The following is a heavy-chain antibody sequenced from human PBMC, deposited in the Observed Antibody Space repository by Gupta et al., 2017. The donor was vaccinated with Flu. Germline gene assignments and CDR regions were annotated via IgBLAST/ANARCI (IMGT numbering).Heavy chain of an antibody. CDR1: GFTFSTYS. Sequence: EVRLVESGGGLVQPGGSLRLSCRVSGFTFSTYSMNWVRQAPGKGLEWVSYSSGSGSTIDYADSVKGRFTISRDNVEKSLYLQMNSLRDEDTAVYYCYKGSGEVRWGQGTLVTVAS. V-gene: IGHV3-48*02. CDR2: SSGSGSTI. CDR3: YKGSGEVR. D-gene: IGHD3-3*01. J-gene: IGHJ4*02.